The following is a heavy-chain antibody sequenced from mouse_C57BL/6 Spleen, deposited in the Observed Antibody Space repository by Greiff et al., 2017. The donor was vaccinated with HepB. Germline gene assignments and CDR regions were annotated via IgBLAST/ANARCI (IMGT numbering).Heavy chain of an antibody. CDR1: GYTFTSYT. J-gene: IGHJ3*01. V-gene: IGHV1-4*01. CDR3: ASLPLWFAY. D-gene: IGHD6-1*01. Sequence: VQLQQSGAELARPGASVKMSCKASGYTFTSYTMHWVKQRPGHGLEWIGYINPSSGYTKYNQKFKDKATLTADKSSSTAYMQLSSLTSEDSAVYYCASLPLWFAYWGQGTLVTVSA. CDR2: INPSSGYT.